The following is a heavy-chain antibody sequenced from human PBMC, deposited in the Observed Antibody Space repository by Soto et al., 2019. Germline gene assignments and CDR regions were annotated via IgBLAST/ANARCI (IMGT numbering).Heavy chain of an antibody. CDR2: ISSTTNYI. J-gene: IGHJ4*02. CDR3: ERESEDLTSNFDY. V-gene: IGHV3-21*01. CDR1: GFTFTRYS. Sequence: GGSLRLSCAASGFTFTRYSMNWVRQAPGKGLEWVSSISSTTNYIYYADSRKGRFTVSRDNAKNSVYLEMNSPSAEDTAVYYCERESEDLTSNFDYWGQGTLVTVSS.